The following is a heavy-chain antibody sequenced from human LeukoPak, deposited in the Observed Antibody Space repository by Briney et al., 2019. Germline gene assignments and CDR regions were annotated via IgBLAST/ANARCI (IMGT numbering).Heavy chain of an antibody. CDR3: AKGDSSPGDYFDY. CDR2: ISYDGSNK. D-gene: IGHD2-2*01. CDR1: GFTCSSYG. Sequence: PGGSLRLSCAASGFTCSSYGMHWVRQAPGKGLEWVAVISYDGSNKYYADSVKGRFTISRDNSKNTLYLQMNSLRAEDTAVYYCAKGDSSPGDYFDYWGQGTLVTVSS. V-gene: IGHV3-30*18. J-gene: IGHJ4*02.